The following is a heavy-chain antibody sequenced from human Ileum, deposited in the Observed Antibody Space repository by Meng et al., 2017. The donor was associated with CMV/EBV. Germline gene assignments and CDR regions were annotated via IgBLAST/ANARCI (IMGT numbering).Heavy chain of an antibody. V-gene: IGHV3-23*01. CDR3: AKERGLNRYCSGGICPDFDY. CDR2: ISGSGVGG. Sequence: FSTYAMSWVRQAPGKGLEWVSGISGSGVGGYYADSVKGRFTISRDNSKNTLYLQLNSLRAEDTAVYYCAKERGLNRYCSGGICPDFDYWGQGTLVTVSS. CDR1: FSTYA. D-gene: IGHD2-15*01. J-gene: IGHJ4*02.